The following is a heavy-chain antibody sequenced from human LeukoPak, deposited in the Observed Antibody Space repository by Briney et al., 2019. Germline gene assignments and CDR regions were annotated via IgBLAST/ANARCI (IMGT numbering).Heavy chain of an antibody. J-gene: IGHJ4*02. CDR1: GGSISSYY. CDR3: ARDLGDYDSSGFDY. Sequence: SETLSLTCTVSGGSISSYYWSWIRQPPGKGLEWIGYIYYSGSTNYNPSLKSRVTISVDTSKNQFSLKLSSVTAAETAVYYCARDLGDYDSSGFDYWGQGTLVTVSS. CDR2: IYYSGST. D-gene: IGHD3-22*01. V-gene: IGHV4-59*01.